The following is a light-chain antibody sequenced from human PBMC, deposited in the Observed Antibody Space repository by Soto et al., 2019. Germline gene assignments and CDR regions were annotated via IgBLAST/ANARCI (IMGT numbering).Light chain of an antibody. V-gene: IGKV1-5*01. CDR2: DAS. J-gene: IGKJ1*01. CDR3: QQYNSYST. CDR1: QSISSW. Sequence: DIQMTQSPSTLSASVGDRVTITCRASQSISSWLAWYQQKPGKAPKLLIYDASSLESGVPSRFGGSGSGTEFTLSISSRQPDDFAIYYCQQYNSYSTFGQGTKVEIK.